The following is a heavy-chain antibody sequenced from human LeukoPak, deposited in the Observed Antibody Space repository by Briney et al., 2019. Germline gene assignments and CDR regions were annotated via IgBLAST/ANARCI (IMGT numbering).Heavy chain of an antibody. CDR3: AKDRRVGSTTSCDYDY. CDR1: GFIFRSYA. D-gene: IGHD2-2*01. J-gene: IGHJ4*02. CDR2: ISGGST. Sequence: GGSLRLSCAASGFIFRSYAMSWVRQAPGKGLEWVSVISGGSTYYADSVKGWFTISRDNSKNTLYLQMNSLRADDTALYYCAKDRRVGSTTSCDYDYWGQGTLVTVSS. V-gene: IGHV3-23*01.